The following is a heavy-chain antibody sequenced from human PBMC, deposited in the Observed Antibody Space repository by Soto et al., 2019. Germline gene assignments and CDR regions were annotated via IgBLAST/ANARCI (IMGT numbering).Heavy chain of an antibody. CDR1: GGSVSGGSYY. Sequence: PSETLSLTCTVSGGSVSGGSYYWSWIRQPPGEGLEWIGYIYYSGSTNYNPSLKSRVTISVDTSKNQFSLKLSSVTAADTAVYYCARGGYGHYYYYGMDVWGQGTTVTVSS. V-gene: IGHV4-61*01. CDR3: ARGGYGHYYYYGMDV. J-gene: IGHJ6*02. D-gene: IGHD5-18*01. CDR2: IYYSGST.